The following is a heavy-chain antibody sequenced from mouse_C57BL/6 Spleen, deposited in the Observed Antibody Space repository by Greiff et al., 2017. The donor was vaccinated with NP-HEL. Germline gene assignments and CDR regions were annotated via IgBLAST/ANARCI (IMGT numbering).Heavy chain of an antibody. Sequence: QVQLKQSGAELVKPGASVKLSCKASGYTFTEYTIHWVKQRSGQGLEWIGWFYPGSGSIKYNEKFKDKATLTADKSSSTVYMELSRLTDEDAAVYCCAKHEDPSYAMDYWGQGTSVTVSS. V-gene: IGHV1-62-2*01. CDR2: FYPGSGSI. J-gene: IGHJ4*01. CDR1: GYTFTEYT. CDR3: AKHEDPSYAMDY.